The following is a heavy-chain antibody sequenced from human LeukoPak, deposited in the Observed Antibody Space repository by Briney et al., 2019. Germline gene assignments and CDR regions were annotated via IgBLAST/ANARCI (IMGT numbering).Heavy chain of an antibody. D-gene: IGHD3-10*01. J-gene: IGHJ6*03. CDR3: AGGAVEFYYYYYYMDV. CDR2: IIPIFGTA. Sequence: ASVKVSCKASGGTFSSYAISRVRQAPGQGLEWMGGIIPIFGTANYAQKFQGRVTITTDKSTSTAYMELSSLRSEDTAVYYCAGGAVEFYYYYYYMDVWGKGTTVTVSS. CDR1: GGTFSSYA. V-gene: IGHV1-69*05.